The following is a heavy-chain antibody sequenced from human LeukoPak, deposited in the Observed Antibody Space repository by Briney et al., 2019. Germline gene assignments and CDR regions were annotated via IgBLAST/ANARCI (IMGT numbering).Heavy chain of an antibody. CDR2: INHNGNVN. J-gene: IGHJ3*02. Sequence: GGSLRLSCAASGFTFSSYWMNWARQAPGKGLEWVASINHNGNVNYYVDSVKGRFTISRDNAKNSLYLQMSNLRAEDTAVYYCASPQQKVVPALNAFDIWGQGTMVTVSS. CDR1: GFTFSSYW. CDR3: ASPQQKVVPALNAFDI. V-gene: IGHV3-7*03. D-gene: IGHD2-2*01.